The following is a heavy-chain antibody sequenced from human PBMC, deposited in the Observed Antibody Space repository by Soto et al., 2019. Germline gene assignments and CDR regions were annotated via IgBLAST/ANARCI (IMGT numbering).Heavy chain of an antibody. D-gene: IGHD1-26*01. CDR1: GGSIYHCY. V-gene: IGHV4-59*08. CDR3: ARLGGSYAVPHFDY. CDR2: IYYSGTTT. Sequence: QVQLQESGPGLVRPSETLSLTCTVSGGSIYHCYWTWIRQPPGKGLEWMGYIYYSGTTTNYNPSLKSRVTLSVDTSKNQFSLRLSSVTAADTAVYYCARLGGSYAVPHFDYWGQGTLVTVSS. J-gene: IGHJ4*02.